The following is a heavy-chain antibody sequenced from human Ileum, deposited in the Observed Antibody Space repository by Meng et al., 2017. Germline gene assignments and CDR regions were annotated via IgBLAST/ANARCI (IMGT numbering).Heavy chain of an antibody. CDR2: IFQSGST. Sequence: VEWEEPGPVLVQPSGTRSLTCAVSGVSISSAMWWGWVRQPPGKGLEWIGEIFQSGSTNYNPSLKSRVSISVDKSKNHLSLSLSSVTAADTAVYYCAKAAAYNLDIWGQGALVTVSS. J-gene: IGHJ4*02. CDR1: GVSISSAMW. V-gene: IGHV4-4*02. CDR3: AKAAAYNLDI. D-gene: IGHD1-14*01.